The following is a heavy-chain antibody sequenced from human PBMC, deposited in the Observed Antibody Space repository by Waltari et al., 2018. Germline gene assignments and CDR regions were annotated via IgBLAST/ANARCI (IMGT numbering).Heavy chain of an antibody. Sequence: EVQLVESGGGLVQPGRSLRLSCTASGFTFGDYAMRWVRQAPGKGLEWVGFIRSKAYGGTTEYAASMKGRFTISRDDSKSIAYLQMNSLKTEDTAVYYCTRTPEDWKTLYAFDIWGQGTMVTVSS. V-gene: IGHV3-49*04. CDR3: TRTPEDWKTLYAFDI. CDR1: GFTFGDYA. J-gene: IGHJ3*02. D-gene: IGHD1-1*01. CDR2: IRSKAYGGTT.